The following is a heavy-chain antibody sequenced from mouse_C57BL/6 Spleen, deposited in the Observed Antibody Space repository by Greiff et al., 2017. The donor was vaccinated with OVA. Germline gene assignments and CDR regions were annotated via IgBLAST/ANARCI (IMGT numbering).Heavy chain of an antibody. CDR1: GYTFTSYW. Sequence: QVQLQQPGTELVKPGASVKLSCKASGYTFTSYWMHWVKQRPGQGLEWIGNINPSNGGTNYNEKFKSKATLTVNKSSSTGYMQLSSLTSKDSAVYDCARDYYGSSYVFDYWGQGTTLTVSS. CDR2: INPSNGGT. D-gene: IGHD1-1*01. J-gene: IGHJ2*01. CDR3: ARDYYGSSYVFDY. V-gene: IGHV1-53*01.